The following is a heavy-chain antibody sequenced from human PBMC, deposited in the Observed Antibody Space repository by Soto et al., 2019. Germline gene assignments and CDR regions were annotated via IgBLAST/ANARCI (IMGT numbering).Heavy chain of an antibody. J-gene: IGHJ6*02. D-gene: IGHD3-10*01. CDR1: GFTFSSYA. CDR3: AKGLNYYGSGSYYDHYGMDV. V-gene: IGHV3-23*01. Sequence: GALRLSCAASGFTFSSYAMSWVRQAPGKGLEWVSAISGSGGSTYYADSVKGRFTISRDNSKNTLYLQMNSLRAEDTAVYYCAKGLNYYGSGSYYDHYGMDVWGQGTTVTVSS. CDR2: ISGSGGST.